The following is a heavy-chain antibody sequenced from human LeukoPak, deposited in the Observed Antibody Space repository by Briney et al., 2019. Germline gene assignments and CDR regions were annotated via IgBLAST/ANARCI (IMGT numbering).Heavy chain of an antibody. CDR3: ARDGGSGRERHFDY. V-gene: IGHV3-66*01. CDR1: GFTVSSNY. CDR2: IYSGGST. D-gene: IGHD3-10*01. Sequence: GGSLRLSCAASGFTVSSNYMSWVRQAPGKGLEWVSVIYSGGSTYYADSVKGRFTISRDNAKNSLYLQMNSLRAEDTAVYYCARDGGSGRERHFDYWGQGTLVTVSS. J-gene: IGHJ4*02.